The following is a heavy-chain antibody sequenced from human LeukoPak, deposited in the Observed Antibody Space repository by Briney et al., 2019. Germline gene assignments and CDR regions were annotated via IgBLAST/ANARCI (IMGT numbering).Heavy chain of an antibody. CDR2: ISWNSGGI. J-gene: IGHJ4*02. CDR1: GFTFDDYA. CDR3: AKVNNVWGSYRHFDY. Sequence: QPGGSLRLSCAASGFTFDDYAMHWVRQAPGKGLEWVSGISWNSGGIGYADSVKGRFTISRDNAKNSLYLQMNSLRAEDAAFYYCAKVNNVWGSYRHFDYWGQGTLVTVSS. V-gene: IGHV3-9*01. D-gene: IGHD3-16*02.